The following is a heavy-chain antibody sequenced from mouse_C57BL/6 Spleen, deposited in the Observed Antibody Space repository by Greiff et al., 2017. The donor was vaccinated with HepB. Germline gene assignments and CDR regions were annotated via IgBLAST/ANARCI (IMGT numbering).Heavy chain of an antibody. Sequence: QVQLQQSGPGLVQPSQRLSITCTVSGFSLTSYGVHWVRQSPGKGLEWLGVIWSGGSTDYNAAFISRLSISKDNSKSQVFFKMNSLQADDTAIYYCARCGYYVDWYFDVWGTGTTVTVSS. CDR1: GFSLTSYG. J-gene: IGHJ1*03. CDR3: ARCGYYVDWYFDV. CDR2: IWSGGST. V-gene: IGHV2-2*01. D-gene: IGHD2-3*01.